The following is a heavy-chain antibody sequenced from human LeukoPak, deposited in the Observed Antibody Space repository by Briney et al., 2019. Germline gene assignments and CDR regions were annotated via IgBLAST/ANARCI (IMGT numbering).Heavy chain of an antibody. CDR3: ATETPLYDFWSGYLPGAYGMDV. V-gene: IGHV1-2*02. CDR1: GYTFTGYY. CDR2: INPNSGGT. D-gene: IGHD3-3*01. J-gene: IGHJ6*02. Sequence: GASVKVSCKASGYTFTGYYMHWVRQAPGQGLEWMGWINPNSGGTNYAQKLQGRVTMTTDTSTSTAYMELRSLRSDDTAVYYCATETPLYDFWSGYLPGAYGMDVWGQGTTVTVSS.